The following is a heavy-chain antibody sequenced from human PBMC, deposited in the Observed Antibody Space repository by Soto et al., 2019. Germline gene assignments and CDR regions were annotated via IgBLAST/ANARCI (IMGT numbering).Heavy chain of an antibody. D-gene: IGHD4-17*01. CDR2: ISAFNGNT. CDR3: ARVVSGDSLGNWFDP. Sequence: QVQLVQSGAEVKKPGASVKVSCKASGYTFTSYGISWVRQAPGQGLEWMGWISAFNGNTNYAQKLQGRVTMTTDTSTSTAYMELRSLRSDDTAVYYCARVVSGDSLGNWFDPWGQGTLVTVSS. CDR1: GYTFTSYG. J-gene: IGHJ5*02. V-gene: IGHV1-18*04.